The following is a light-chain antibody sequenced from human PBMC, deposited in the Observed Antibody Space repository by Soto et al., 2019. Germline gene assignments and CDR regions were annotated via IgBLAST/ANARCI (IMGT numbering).Light chain of an antibody. V-gene: IGLV2-23*01. CDR2: EGS. J-gene: IGLJ3*02. CDR1: SSDVGSYNL. CDR3: CSYAGSRV. Sequence: QSALTQPASVSGSPGQSITISCTGTSSDVGSYNLVSWYQQHPGKAPILMIYEGSKRPSGVSNRFSGSKSGNTASLTISGLQAEDEADYYCCSYAGSRVFGGGTKLTVL.